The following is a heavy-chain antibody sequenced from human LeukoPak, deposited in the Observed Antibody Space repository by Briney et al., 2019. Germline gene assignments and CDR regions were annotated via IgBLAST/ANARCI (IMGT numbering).Heavy chain of an antibody. V-gene: IGHV4-30-2*01. D-gene: IGHD6-13*01. CDR1: GGSISSGGYY. Sequence: SETLSLTCTVSGGSISSGGYYWSWIRQPPGKGLEWIGYIYHSGSTYYNPSLKSRVTISVDRSKNQFSLKLSSVTAADTAVYYCARSPPHDWQQLVEDAFDIWGQGTMVTVSS. J-gene: IGHJ3*02. CDR3: ARSPPHDWQQLVEDAFDI. CDR2: IYHSGST.